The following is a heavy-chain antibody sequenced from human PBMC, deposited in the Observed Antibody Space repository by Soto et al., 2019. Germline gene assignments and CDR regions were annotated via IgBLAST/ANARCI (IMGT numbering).Heavy chain of an antibody. D-gene: IGHD3-22*01. CDR1: GFTFSSYA. J-gene: IGHJ1*01. Sequence: PGGSLRLSCAASGFTFSSYAMHWVRQAPGKGLEWVAVISYDGSNKYYADSVKGRFTISRDNSKNTLYLQMNSLRAEDTAVYYCAYYDSSGYSRDFQHWGQGTLVTVS. CDR2: ISYDGSNK. V-gene: IGHV3-30-3*01. CDR3: AYYDSSGYSRDFQH.